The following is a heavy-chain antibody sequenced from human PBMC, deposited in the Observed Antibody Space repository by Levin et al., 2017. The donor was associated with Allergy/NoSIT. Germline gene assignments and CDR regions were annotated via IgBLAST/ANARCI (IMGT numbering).Heavy chain of an antibody. CDR2: IDPSNSYT. CDR1: EHSFTSYW. CDR3: ARHYGRSGSFSYYFDY. D-gene: IGHD3-10*01. J-gene: IGHJ4*02. Sequence: GASVKVSCKGSEHSFTSYWISWVRQMPGKGLEWMGRIDPSNSYTNYRPSFQGHVTISADMSISTAYLQWNSLKASDTAIYYCARHYGRSGSFSYYFDYWGQGTLVTVSS. V-gene: IGHV5-10-1*01.